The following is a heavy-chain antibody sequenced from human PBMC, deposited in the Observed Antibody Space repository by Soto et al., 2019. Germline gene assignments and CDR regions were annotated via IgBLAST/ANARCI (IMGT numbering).Heavy chain of an antibody. Sequence: EVQLVQSGGGSVQPGGFLRLSCAASGFTFTNYWMHWVRQVPGKGLVWVSRIDGVGTGTSYSDSVRGRFTISRDNAKIRLNRQMNSRGAEEPAVYYFTTLFDTWGQGTRVTVS. V-gene: IGHV3-74*01. CDR3: TTLFDT. J-gene: IGHJ5*02. D-gene: IGHD3-10*01. CDR1: GFTFTNYW. CDR2: IDGVGTGT.